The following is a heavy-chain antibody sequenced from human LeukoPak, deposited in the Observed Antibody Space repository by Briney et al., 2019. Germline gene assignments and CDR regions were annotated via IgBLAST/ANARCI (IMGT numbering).Heavy chain of an antibody. D-gene: IGHD2-2*02. CDR1: GYTFTSYY. J-gene: IGHJ5*01. V-gene: IGHV1-69*04. Sequence: GASVKVSCKASGYTFTSYYMHWVRQAPGQGLEWMGRIIPILGIANYAQKFQGRVTITADKSTSTAYVELSSLRSEDTAVYYCARARYCSSTSCYNPKNWFDSWGQGTLVTVSS. CDR2: IIPILGIA. CDR3: ARARYCSSTSCYNPKNWFDS.